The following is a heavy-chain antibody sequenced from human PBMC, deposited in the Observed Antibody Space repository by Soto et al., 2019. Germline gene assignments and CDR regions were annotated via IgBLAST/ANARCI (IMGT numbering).Heavy chain of an antibody. Sequence: QVQLVQSGAEVKKPGSSVKVSCKASGGTFSSYAISWVRQAPGQGLEWMGGIIPIFGTANYAQKFQGRVTITADESTSTAYRERSSLGAEDTAVYYCARDGGSPPKVDYWGQGTLVTVSS. V-gene: IGHV1-69*12. D-gene: IGHD1-26*01. J-gene: IGHJ4*02. CDR3: ARDGGSPPKVDY. CDR1: GGTFSSYA. CDR2: IIPIFGTA.